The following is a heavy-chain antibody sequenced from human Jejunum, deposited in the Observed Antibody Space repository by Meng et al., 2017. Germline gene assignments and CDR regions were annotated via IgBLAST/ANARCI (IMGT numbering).Heavy chain of an antibody. V-gene: IGHV4-30-4*01. J-gene: IGHJ4*02. D-gene: IGHD1-26*01. Sequence: QEQRQEPGPGLVMPLQTLSLTCTVSGDSFNSPDYYWSWIRQPPEKGLEWIGYIYYSGSTYYNPSLKSRVSISGDTSNKQFSLKLTSVTAADTAVYYCARSPYSGSALPFFDYWGQGSLVTVSS. CDR2: IYYSGST. CDR3: ARSPYSGSALPFFDY. CDR1: GDSFNSPDYY.